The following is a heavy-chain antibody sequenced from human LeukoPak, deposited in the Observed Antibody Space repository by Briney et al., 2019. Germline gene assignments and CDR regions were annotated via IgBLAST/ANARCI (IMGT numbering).Heavy chain of an antibody. J-gene: IGHJ4*02. CDR3: AKVWDMAVAAPLDY. CDR1: GFTFSSYA. Sequence: GGSLRLSCAASGFTFSSYAMSWVRQAPGKGLEWVSAISGSGGSTYYADSVKGRFTISRDNSKNTLYLQMNSLRAEDTAVYYCAKVWDMAVAAPLDYWGQGTLVTVSS. D-gene: IGHD6-19*01. V-gene: IGHV3-23*01. CDR2: ISGSGGST.